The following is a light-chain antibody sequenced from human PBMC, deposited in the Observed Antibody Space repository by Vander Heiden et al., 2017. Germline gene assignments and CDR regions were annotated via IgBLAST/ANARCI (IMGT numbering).Light chain of an antibody. J-gene: IGKJ2*01. CDR3: QQYYSTPGT. CDR2: WAS. V-gene: IGKV4-1*01. Sequence: DIVMTQSPDSLAGSLGERATINCKSSQSVLYSSNNKNYLAWYQQKPGQPPKLLIYWASTRESGVPDRFSGSGSGTDFTLTISSLQAEDVAVYYCQQYYSTPGTFGQGTKLEIK. CDR1: QSVLYSSNNKNY.